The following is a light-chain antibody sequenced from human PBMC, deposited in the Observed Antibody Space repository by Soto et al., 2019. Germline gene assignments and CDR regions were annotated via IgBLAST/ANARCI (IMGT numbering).Light chain of an antibody. CDR1: QSISNY. Sequence: EIVLAQSPATLSLSPGERATLSCRASQSISNYLGWYQQKPGQAPRLLVYDASNRAAGIPARFSGSGSGTDFTLIISSLEPEDFAIYYCQQRDKRPFTFGSGTKVDIK. J-gene: IGKJ3*01. V-gene: IGKV3-11*01. CDR2: DAS. CDR3: QQRDKRPFT.